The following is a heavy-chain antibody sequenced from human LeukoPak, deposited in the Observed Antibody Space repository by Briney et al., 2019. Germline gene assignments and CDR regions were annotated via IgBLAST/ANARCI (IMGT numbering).Heavy chain of an antibody. CDR2: INPAGSQQ. J-gene: IGHJ4*02. CDR3: VKWGPYCSTHYCPALES. Sequence: GGSLRLSCTASGFMFSDYWMSWVRQAPGKGPEWVANINPAGSQQYSVDSLKGRSTVSRDNAKKSFYLQMNYLRAEDTAVYYCVKWGPYCSTHYCPALESWGQGTLATVSS. CDR1: GFMFSDYW. V-gene: IGHV3-7*01. D-gene: IGHD4-4*01.